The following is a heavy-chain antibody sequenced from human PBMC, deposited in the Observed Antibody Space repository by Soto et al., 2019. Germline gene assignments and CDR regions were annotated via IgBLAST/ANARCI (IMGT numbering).Heavy chain of an antibody. V-gene: IGHV2-5*02. CDR3: AQSTTHFPAEYFQH. CDR1: GFSLSTSGVG. CDR2: IYWDDDK. Sequence: QITLKESGPTLVKPTQTLTLTCTFSGFSLSTSGVGVGWIRQPPGKALEWLALIYWDDDKRYSPSLKSRLTITKDTSKNQVVLTMTNMDPVDTATYYCAQSTTHFPAEYFQHWGQGTLVTVSS. D-gene: IGHD4-17*01. J-gene: IGHJ1*01.